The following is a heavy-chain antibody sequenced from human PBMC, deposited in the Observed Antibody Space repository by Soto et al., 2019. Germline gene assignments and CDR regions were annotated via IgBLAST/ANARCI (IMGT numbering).Heavy chain of an antibody. CDR2: MYSTGTT. CDR3: ARDGGYTGYEQGNPFDI. V-gene: IGHV4-4*07. J-gene: IGHJ3*02. D-gene: IGHD5-12*01. CDR1: GGSISPYF. Sequence: QVQLQESGPGLVKPSETLSLTCTVSGGSISPYFWSWIRQPAGKGLEWIGRMYSTGTTNYNPSLKSRVSMSIETSENKFSLKLRSVTAADTAVYYCARDGGYTGYEQGNPFDIWGQGTMVSVSS.